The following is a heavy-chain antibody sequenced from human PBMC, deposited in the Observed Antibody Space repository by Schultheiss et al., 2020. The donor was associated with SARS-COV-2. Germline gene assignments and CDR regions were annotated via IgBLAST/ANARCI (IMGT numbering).Heavy chain of an antibody. CDR1: GGSISSSSYY. J-gene: IGHJ4*02. CDR2: IYYSGST. CDR3: ARAELNWGPDY. Sequence: GSLRLSCTVSGGSISSSSYYWGWIRQPPGKGLEWIGSIYYSGSTNYNPSLKGRVTISVDTSEKQFSLKLSSVTAADTAVYYCARAELNWGPDYWGQGTLVTVSS. D-gene: IGHD7-27*01. V-gene: IGHV4-39*07.